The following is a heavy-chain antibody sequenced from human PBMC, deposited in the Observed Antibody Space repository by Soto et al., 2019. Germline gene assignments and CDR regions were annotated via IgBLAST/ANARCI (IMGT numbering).Heavy chain of an antibody. CDR1: GFTFSSYA. CDR2: ISGSDDST. J-gene: IGHJ4*02. V-gene: IGHV3-23*01. CDR3: AKRSSSSTFDY. D-gene: IGHD6-6*01. Sequence: EVQLLESGGGLVQPGESLRLSCAASGFTFSSYAMSWVRQAPGKGLEWVSVISGSDDSTYYADSVKGRFTIYRDNSKNTLYLQMNSLRAEDTAVYYCAKRSSSSTFDYWGQGTLVTVSS.